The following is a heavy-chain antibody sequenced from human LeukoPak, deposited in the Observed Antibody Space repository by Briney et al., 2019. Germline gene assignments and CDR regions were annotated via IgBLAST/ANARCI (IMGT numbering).Heavy chain of an antibody. CDR1: GFIVSSNY. CDR2: IYSGGST. J-gene: IGHJ6*02. Sequence: GGSLRLSCAASGFIVSSNYMSGVRQAPGKGLEWVSLIYSGGSTYYADSVKGRFTISRDNSKNTLYLQMNSLRAEDTAVYYCASSSGYCSSTSCYGHYYYGMDVWGQGTTVTVSS. V-gene: IGHV3-53*01. D-gene: IGHD2-2*01. CDR3: ASSSGYCSSTSCYGHYYYGMDV.